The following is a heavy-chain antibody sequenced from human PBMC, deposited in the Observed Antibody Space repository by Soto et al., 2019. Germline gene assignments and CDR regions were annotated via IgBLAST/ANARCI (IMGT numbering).Heavy chain of an antibody. D-gene: IGHD5-12*01. CDR1: GCSVSSGSYY. CDR3: ARGVVAMNFDY. V-gene: IGHV4-61*01. Sequence: SETLSLTCTVSGCSVSSGSYYWSWIRQPPGKGLEWIGYIYYSGSTNYNPSLKSRVTISVDTSKNQFSLKLSSVTAADTAVYYCARGVVAMNFDYWGQGTLVTVSS. CDR2: IYYSGST. J-gene: IGHJ4*02.